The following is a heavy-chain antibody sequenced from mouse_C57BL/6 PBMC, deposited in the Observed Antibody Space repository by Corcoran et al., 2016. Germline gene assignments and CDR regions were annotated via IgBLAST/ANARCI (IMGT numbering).Heavy chain of an antibody. CDR2: INPNNGGT. CDR1: GYTFTDYY. D-gene: IGHD1-1*02. V-gene: IGHV1-26*01. CDR3: ARFGGFLYYYAMDY. Sequence: EVQLQQSGPELVKPGASVKISCKASGYTFTDYYMNWVKQSHGKSLEWIGDINPNNGGTSYNQKFKGKATLTVDKSSSTAYMELRSLTSEDTAVYYCARFGGFLYYYAMDYWGQGTSVTVSS. J-gene: IGHJ4*01.